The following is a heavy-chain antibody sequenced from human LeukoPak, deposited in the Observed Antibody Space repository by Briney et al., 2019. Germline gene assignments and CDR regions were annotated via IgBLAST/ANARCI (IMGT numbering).Heavy chain of an antibody. CDR3: ARDFGTTGWHTFDY. CDR2: TYYRSKWYN. D-gene: IGHD6-19*01. V-gene: IGHV6-1*01. Sequence: SQTLSLTCVVSGDSVPSKNGAWNWIRQSPSRGLEWLGRTYYRSKWYNDYAESMEGRMTISQDTSKNQYSLHLNSVTPDDTAVYYCARDFGTTGWHTFDYWGQGTLVTVSS. CDR1: GDSVPSKNGA. J-gene: IGHJ4*02.